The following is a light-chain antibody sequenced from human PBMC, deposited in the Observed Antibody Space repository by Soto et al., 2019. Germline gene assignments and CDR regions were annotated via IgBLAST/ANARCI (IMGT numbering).Light chain of an antibody. J-gene: IGKJ5*01. V-gene: IGKV3-20*01. Sequence: EIVLTQSPGTLSLSPGERATLSCRAAQSVSSTCVDWYQQKPDQAPRLLIYGAFNRATGTPERFSGSGSGTDFTLTISRLEPEDFAVYYCQCVGFGQGTRLDIK. CDR3: QCVG. CDR2: GAF. CDR1: QSVSSTC.